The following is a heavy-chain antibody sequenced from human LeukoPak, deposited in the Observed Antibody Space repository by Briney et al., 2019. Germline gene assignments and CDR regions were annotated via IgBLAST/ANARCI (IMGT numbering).Heavy chain of an antibody. D-gene: IGHD6-6*01. CDR3: ARDPSSSSLSSYYYMDV. V-gene: IGHV3-30*02. CDR1: GFTFSSYG. Sequence: GGSLRLSCAASGFTFSSYGMHWVRQAPGKGLEWVAFIRYDGSNKYYADSVKGRFTISRDNAKNSLYLQMNSLRAEDTAVYYCARDPSSSSLSSYYYMDVWGKGTTVTVSS. J-gene: IGHJ6*03. CDR2: IRYDGSNK.